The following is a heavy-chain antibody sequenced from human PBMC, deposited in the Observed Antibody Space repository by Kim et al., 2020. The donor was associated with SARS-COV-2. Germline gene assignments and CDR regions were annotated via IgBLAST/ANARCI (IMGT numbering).Heavy chain of an antibody. V-gene: IGHV5-51*01. CDR2: IYPGDSDT. CDR1: GYSFTSYW. CDR3: ARLALDSSGYYLSGTFDY. J-gene: IGHJ4*02. Sequence: GESLKISCKGSGYSFTSYWIGWVRQMPGKGLEWMGIIYPGDSDTRYSPSFQGQVTISADKSISTAYLQWSSLKASDTAMYYCARLALDSSGYYLSGTFDYWGQGTLVTVSS. D-gene: IGHD3-22*01.